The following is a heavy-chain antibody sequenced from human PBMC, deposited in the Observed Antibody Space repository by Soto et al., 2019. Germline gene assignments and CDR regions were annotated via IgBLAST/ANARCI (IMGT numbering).Heavy chain of an antibody. Sequence: SETLSLTCAVYGGSFSGYYWSWIRQPPGKGLEWIGEINHSGSTNYNPSLKSRVTISVDTSKNQFSLKLSSVTAADTAVYYCARGLNFWSTRPNPFDPWGQGTLVTVSS. J-gene: IGHJ5*02. CDR2: INHSGST. D-gene: IGHD3-3*01. CDR3: ARGLNFWSTRPNPFDP. CDR1: GGSFSGYY. V-gene: IGHV4-34*01.